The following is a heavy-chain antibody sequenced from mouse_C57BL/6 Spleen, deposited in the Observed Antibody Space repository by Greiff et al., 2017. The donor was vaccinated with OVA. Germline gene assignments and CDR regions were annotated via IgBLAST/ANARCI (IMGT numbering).Heavy chain of an antibody. Sequence: EVKLVESGGDLVKPGGSLKLSCAASGFTFSSYGMSWVRQTPDKRLEWVATISSGGSYTYYPDSVKGRFTISRDNAKNTLYLQMSSLKSEDTAMYYCARHRGGDYFDYWGQGTTLTVSS. CDR3: ARHRGGDYFDY. J-gene: IGHJ2*01. D-gene: IGHD1-1*02. CDR2: ISSGGSYT. V-gene: IGHV5-6*01. CDR1: GFTFSSYG.